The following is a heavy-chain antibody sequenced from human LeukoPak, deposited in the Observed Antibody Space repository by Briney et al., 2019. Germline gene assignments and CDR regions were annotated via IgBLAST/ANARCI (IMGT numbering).Heavy chain of an antibody. CDR2: MYYSGST. CDR3: ARQYYYNRAIYSKLDY. V-gene: IGHV4-39*01. CDR1: GGSISSSYY. J-gene: IGHJ4*02. D-gene: IGHD3-22*01. Sequence: PSETLSLTCTVSGGSISSSYYWGWIRQPPGKGLEWIGSMYYSGSTYYNPSLKSRVTTSVDTSKNQFSLKLSSVTAADTAVYYCARQYYYNRAIYSKLDYWGQGTLVTVSS.